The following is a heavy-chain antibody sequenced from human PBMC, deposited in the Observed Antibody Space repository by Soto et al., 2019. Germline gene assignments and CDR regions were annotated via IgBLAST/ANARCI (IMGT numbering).Heavy chain of an antibody. V-gene: IGHV3-23*01. Sequence: PGGSLRLSCAASGFTFSSYALHWVRQAPGKGLEWVAEISGSGTSTYYAPSVKGRFIISSDSSKNTLYPRMYSLRAEDTAMYYCAKSLSALFSLGDFKYWGQGALVTVSS. D-gene: IGHD2-21*01. CDR1: GFTFSSYA. CDR3: AKSLSALFSLGDFKY. CDR2: ISGSGTST. J-gene: IGHJ4*02.